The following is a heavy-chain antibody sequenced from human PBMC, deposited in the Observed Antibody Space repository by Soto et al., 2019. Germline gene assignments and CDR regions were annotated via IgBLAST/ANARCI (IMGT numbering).Heavy chain of an antibody. V-gene: IGHV4-30-2*01. CDR2: IYHSGST. D-gene: IGHD6-13*01. CDR1: GGSISSGGYS. J-gene: IGHJ6*02. CDR3: ARGRAAAGTFYYYGMDV. Sequence: QLQLQESGSGLVKPSQTLSLTCAVSGGSISSGGYSWSWIRQPPGKGLEWIGNIYHSGSTYYNPSLKSRVTISVDRSKNQFSLKLSSVTAADTAVYYCARGRAAAGTFYYYGMDVWGQGTTVTVSS.